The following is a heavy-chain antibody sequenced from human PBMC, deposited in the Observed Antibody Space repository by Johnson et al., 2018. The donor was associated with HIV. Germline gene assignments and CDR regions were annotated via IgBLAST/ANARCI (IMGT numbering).Heavy chain of an antibody. J-gene: IGHJ3*02. Sequence: MLLVESGGGVVQPGRSLRLSCATSGFTFHDYAMSWVRQAPGKGLEWVSGINWNGAITGYAGSVKGRFIISRDNAKNSLYLQMSSLRPEDTALYYCAKDMGCGADCYQISITMTVGGAFDIWGQGTMVTVSS. CDR1: GFTFHDYA. CDR2: INWNGAIT. D-gene: IGHD2-21*02. CDR3: AKDMGCGADCYQISITMTVGGAFDI. V-gene: IGHV3-20*04.